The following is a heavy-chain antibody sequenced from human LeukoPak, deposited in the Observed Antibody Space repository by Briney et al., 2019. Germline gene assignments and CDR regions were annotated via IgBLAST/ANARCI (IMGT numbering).Heavy chain of an antibody. CDR2: IRGSGDTT. CDR3: AKEQVLRYFDRNGYYFDH. D-gene: IGHD3-9*01. Sequence: GGSLTLSCALSGFTFSRYAMNCVRHAPGKGLEWVSGIRGSGDTTYYADSVKGRRFTISRDNSKNTLYLQMTSVRAEDTAVYYCAKEQVLRYFDRNGYYFDHWGQGTLVTVSS. CDR1: GFTFSRYA. J-gene: IGHJ4*02. V-gene: IGHV3-23*01.